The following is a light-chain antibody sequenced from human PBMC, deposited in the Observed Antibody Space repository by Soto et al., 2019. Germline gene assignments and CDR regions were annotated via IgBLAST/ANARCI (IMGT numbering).Light chain of an antibody. CDR1: QGISNY. V-gene: IGKV1-27*01. CDR2: AAS. CDR3: QKYNSAAWT. J-gene: IGKJ1*01. Sequence: DTQMTQSPSSLSASVGDRVTITCRASQGISNYLAGFQQKPGKVPKLLIYAASTLQSGVPSRFSGSGYGTDFTLTIRSLQHEDVATYYCQKYNSAAWTFGQGTKVEIK.